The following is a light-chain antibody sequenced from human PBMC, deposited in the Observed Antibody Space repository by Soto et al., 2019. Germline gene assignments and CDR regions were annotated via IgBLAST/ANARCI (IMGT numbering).Light chain of an antibody. Sequence: DIQMTQSPSTLSASVGDKVTITCRASQSVSSSLAWYQQKPGKAPKVLIYKASSLESGVPSRFSGSGSGTEFTLTISSLQSEGSAIYYCQQYNNWLWTFSQGTKVDIK. V-gene: IGKV1-5*03. J-gene: IGKJ1*01. CDR3: QQYNNWLWT. CDR1: QSVSSS. CDR2: KAS.